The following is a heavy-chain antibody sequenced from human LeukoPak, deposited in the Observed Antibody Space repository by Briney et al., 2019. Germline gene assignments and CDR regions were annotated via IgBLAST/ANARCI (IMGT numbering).Heavy chain of an antibody. D-gene: IGHD4-17*01. Sequence: ASQTLSLTCTVSGGSISSGGYYRSWIRQHPGKGLEWIGYIYYSGSTYYNPSLKSRVTISVDTSKNQFSLKLSSVTAADTAVYYCASLTYGDYGSVAFDIWGQGTMVTVSS. J-gene: IGHJ3*02. CDR2: IYYSGST. V-gene: IGHV4-31*03. CDR1: GGSISSGGYY. CDR3: ASLTYGDYGSVAFDI.